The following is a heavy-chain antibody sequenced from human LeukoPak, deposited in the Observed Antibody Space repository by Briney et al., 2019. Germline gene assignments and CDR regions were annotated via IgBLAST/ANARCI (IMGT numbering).Heavy chain of an antibody. CDR1: GYSFTDYY. J-gene: IGHJ5*02. V-gene: IGHV1-2*02. CDR2: INPNSGGT. CDR3: ARADRLHGGPYLIGP. D-gene: IGHD2-21*01. Sequence: ASVTVSCKASGYSFTDYYMHWVRQAPGQGLEWMGWINPNSGGTNSAQKFQGRVTMTRDTSITTVYMEVSWLTSDDTAIYYCARADRLHGGPYLIGPWGQGALVTVSS.